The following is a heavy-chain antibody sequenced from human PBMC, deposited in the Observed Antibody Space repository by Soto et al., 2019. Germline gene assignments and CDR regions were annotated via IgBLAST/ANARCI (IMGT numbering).Heavy chain of an antibody. J-gene: IGHJ3*01. CDR2: IIPMLTVT. CDR3: SIGSWSAETFDV. D-gene: IGHD2-2*01. V-gene: IGHV1-69*02. Sequence: QVHLIQSGAEVKKPGSSVKVSCKAAGGTFNTYTLFWVRPAPGHGLEWMGRIIPMLTVTNSAQKFQGRLTLTADKSTGTAFMEMTSLRSDDTAVYYCSIGSWSAETFDVWGQGTMVTVSS. CDR1: GGTFNTYT.